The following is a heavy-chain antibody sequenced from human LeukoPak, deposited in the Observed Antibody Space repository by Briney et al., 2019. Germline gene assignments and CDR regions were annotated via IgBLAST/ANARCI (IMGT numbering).Heavy chain of an antibody. CDR1: GGSISSSSYY. J-gene: IGHJ1*01. D-gene: IGHD3-10*01. CDR3: ARDESMVRFQH. Sequence: SETLSLTCIVSGGSISSSSYYWGWIRQPPWKGLEWIGSIYYSGTTYYNPSLKSRVTISVDTSKNQFSLKLSSVTAADTAVYYCARDESMVRFQHWGQGTLVTVSS. CDR2: IYYSGTT. V-gene: IGHV4-39*07.